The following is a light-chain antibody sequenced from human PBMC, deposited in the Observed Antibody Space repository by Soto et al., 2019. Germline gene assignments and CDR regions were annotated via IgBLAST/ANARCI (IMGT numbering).Light chain of an antibody. CDR2: GAS. Sequence: EIVLTQSPGTLSLSPGERATLSCRASQTVSRSALAWYQQKPGQAPRLLIYGASNRATGIPDRFSGSGSGTDFTITISRLEPEDFEVYYCQQYGNSPFTFGGGTKVEIK. CDR1: QTVSRSA. CDR3: QQYGNSPFT. J-gene: IGKJ4*01. V-gene: IGKV3-20*01.